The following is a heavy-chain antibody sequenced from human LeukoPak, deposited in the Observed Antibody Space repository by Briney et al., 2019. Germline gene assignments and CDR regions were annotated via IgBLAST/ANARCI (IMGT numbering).Heavy chain of an antibody. CDR3: ARMPIYYEGGVWFDP. D-gene: IGHD3-22*01. CDR1: GGTFSSYA. V-gene: IGHV1-69*04. Sequence: SVKVSCKASGGTFSSYAISWVRQAPGQGLEWMGRIIPILGIANYAQKFQGRVTITADKSTSTAYMELSSLRSENTAVYYCARMPIYYEGGVWFDPWGQGTLVTVSS. CDR2: IIPILGIA. J-gene: IGHJ5*02.